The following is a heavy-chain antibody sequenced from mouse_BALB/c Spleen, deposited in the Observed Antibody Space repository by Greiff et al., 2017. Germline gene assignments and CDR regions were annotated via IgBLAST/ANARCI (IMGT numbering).Heavy chain of an antibody. J-gene: IGHJ4*01. V-gene: IGHV2-9*02. CDR1: GFSLTSYG. D-gene: IGHD1-1*01. CDR3: ARPPGSSYDYYAMDY. CDR2: IWAGGST. Sequence: VHLVESGPGLVAPSQSLSITCTVSGFSLTSYGVHWVRQPPGKGLEWLGVIWAGGSTNYNSALMSRLSISKDNSKSQVFLKMNSLQTDDTAMYYCARPPGSSYDYYAMDYWGQGTSVTVST.